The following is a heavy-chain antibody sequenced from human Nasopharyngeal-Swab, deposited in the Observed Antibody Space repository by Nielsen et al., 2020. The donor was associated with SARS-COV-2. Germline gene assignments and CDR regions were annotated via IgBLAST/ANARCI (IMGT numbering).Heavy chain of an antibody. J-gene: IGHJ6*02. V-gene: IGHV4-39*01. CDR3: ASHRRGYSEDYGMDV. CDR2: IYYSGST. Sequence: RQAPGKGLEWIGSIYYSGSTYYNPSLKSRVTISVDTSKNQFSLKLSSVTAADTAVYYCASHRRGYSEDYGMDVWGQGTTATVSS. D-gene: IGHD5-18*01.